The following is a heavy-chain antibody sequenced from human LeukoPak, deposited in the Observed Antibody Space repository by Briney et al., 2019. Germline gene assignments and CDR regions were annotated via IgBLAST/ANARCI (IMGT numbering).Heavy chain of an antibody. J-gene: IGHJ4*02. CDR2: IYPDDSDT. V-gene: IGHV5-51*01. CDR3: ARQRRSSGWPNDY. Sequence: GESLKISCKGSGYSFTSYWIAWVRQMPGKGLEWMGIIYPDDSDTRYSPSFQGQVTITADKSISTAYLQWSSLKASDNAMYYCARQRRSSGWPNDYWGQGNRVTVSS. CDR1: GYSFTSYW. D-gene: IGHD6-19*01.